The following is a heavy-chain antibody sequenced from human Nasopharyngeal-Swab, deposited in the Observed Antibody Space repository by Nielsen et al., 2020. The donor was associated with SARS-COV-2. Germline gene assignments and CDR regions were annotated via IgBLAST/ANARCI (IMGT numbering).Heavy chain of an antibody. CDR3: ASMLTYYDFWSGPVDHGMDV. CDR2: IYYSGST. D-gene: IGHD3-3*01. CDR1: GGSFSGYY. Sequence: SETLSLTCAVYGGSFSGYYWSWIRQPPGKGLEWIGYIYYSGSTNYNPSLKSRVTISVDTSKNQFSLKLSSVTAADTAVYYCASMLTYYDFWSGPVDHGMDVWGQGTTVTVSS. J-gene: IGHJ6*02. V-gene: IGHV4-59*13.